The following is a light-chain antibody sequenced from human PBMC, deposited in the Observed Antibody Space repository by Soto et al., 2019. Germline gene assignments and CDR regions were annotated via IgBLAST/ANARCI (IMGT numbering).Light chain of an antibody. Sequence: DIQVTQSPSTLSASVGDRVTITCRASQSSSSWLAWYQQKPGKAPKLLIYDASTLKSGVPSRFSGGGSGTEFTLTISSLQPDDFATYYCQHYDSYSQTFGQGTKVDI. CDR1: QSSSSW. V-gene: IGKV1-5*01. J-gene: IGKJ1*01. CDR3: QHYDSYSQT. CDR2: DAS.